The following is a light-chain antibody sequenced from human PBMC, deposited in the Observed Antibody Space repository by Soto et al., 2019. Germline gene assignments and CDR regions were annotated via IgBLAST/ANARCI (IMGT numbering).Light chain of an antibody. CDR3: QQRSDWPS. Sequence: EIVVTQSPATLSVSPGERATLSCRASQSISDNLAWYQQKPGQAPRLLIYGASTRATGIPARFSGSGSGTDFTLTISSLEPEDFAVYYCQQRSDWPSFGQGTRLEIK. J-gene: IGKJ5*01. CDR2: GAS. V-gene: IGKV3-11*01. CDR1: QSISDN.